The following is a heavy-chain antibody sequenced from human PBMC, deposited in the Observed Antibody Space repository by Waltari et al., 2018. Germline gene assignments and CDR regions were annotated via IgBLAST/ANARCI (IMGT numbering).Heavy chain of an antibody. CDR3: ATYRWLGY. V-gene: IGHV3-7*03. J-gene: IGHJ4*02. D-gene: IGHD3-10*01. Sequence: EVQLVESGGGLVQPGGSLRLSCDVSGFMFSSYWMTWVRQGPGKGLEWVANIKHDGSEKYYVDSVKGRFTISRDNTKSSLFLQMNSLRAEDTAVYYCATYRWLGYWGQGSLVTVSS. CDR1: GFMFSSYW. CDR2: IKHDGSEK.